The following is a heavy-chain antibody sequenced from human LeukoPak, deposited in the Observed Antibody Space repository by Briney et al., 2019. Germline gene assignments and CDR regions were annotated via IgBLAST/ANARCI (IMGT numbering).Heavy chain of an antibody. D-gene: IGHD3-22*01. CDR3: ASLDSSGYYYFDY. Sequence: PGGSLRLSCAASGFTFSSYWMHWVCQAPGKRLVWVSRINSDGSSTSYADSVKGRFTISRDNAKNTLYLQMNSLRAEDTAVYYCASLDSSGYYYFDYWGQGTLLTVSS. V-gene: IGHV3-74*01. CDR1: GFTFSSYW. CDR2: INSDGSST. J-gene: IGHJ4*02.